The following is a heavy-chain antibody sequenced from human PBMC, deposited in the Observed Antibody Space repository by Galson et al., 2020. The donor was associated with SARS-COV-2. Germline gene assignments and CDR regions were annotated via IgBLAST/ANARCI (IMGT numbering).Heavy chain of an antibody. Sequence: SETLSLTCSVSGDSIGDTYYYWGWIRQAPGKGLQWIGSIYSNGGTYYNPSLESRVTMSLDTSQNLYSLTLRSVAAADTAIYYCARHGCTNGACQFDYWGRGTLLTVSS. CDR3: ARHGCTNGACQFDY. CDR2: IYSNGGT. D-gene: IGHD2-8*01. CDR1: GDSIGDTYYY. V-gene: IGHV4-39*01. J-gene: IGHJ4*02.